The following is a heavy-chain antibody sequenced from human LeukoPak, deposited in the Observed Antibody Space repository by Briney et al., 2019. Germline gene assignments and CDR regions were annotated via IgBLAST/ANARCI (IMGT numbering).Heavy chain of an antibody. CDR1: GDSISGSSYY. D-gene: IGHD2-15*01. Sequence: PSETLSLTCTVSGDSISGSSYYWGWIRRPPGKGLEWIGSIYYSGTTFYNPSLKSRVTISADTSTNQFSLKLTSVTAADTAVYYCARPRFGSTPEVGFDIWGQGTEVTVSS. CDR2: IYYSGTT. J-gene: IGHJ3*02. CDR3: ARPRFGSTPEVGFDI. V-gene: IGHV4-39*07.